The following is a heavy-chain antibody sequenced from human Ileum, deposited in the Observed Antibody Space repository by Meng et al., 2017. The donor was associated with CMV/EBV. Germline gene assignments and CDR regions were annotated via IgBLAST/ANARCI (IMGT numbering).Heavy chain of an antibody. J-gene: IGHJ4*02. V-gene: IGHV4-34*01. D-gene: IGHD3-16*02. CDR2: INHVGRT. CDR3: VRGLFRYPAYFDL. CDR1: GGSLRGHY. Sequence: QVKLQQWGAGLLKPSETLSLTCAVYGGSLRGHYCNWIRQSPGNGLQWIAEINHVGRTNSNPSLASRVTISQDTSKNQCSLKLNSVTVADSAVYYCVRGLFRYPAYFDLWGQGTLVTVSS.